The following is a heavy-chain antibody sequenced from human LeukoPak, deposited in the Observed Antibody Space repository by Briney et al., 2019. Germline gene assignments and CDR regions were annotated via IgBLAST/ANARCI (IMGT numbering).Heavy chain of an antibody. J-gene: IGHJ6*03. CDR1: GYTFTGYY. CDR3: ARDLEYCSSTSCHYYMDV. V-gene: IGHV1-2*02. CDR2: INPNSGGT. D-gene: IGHD2-2*01. Sequence: ASVKVSCKASGYTFTGYYMHWVRQAPGQGLEWMGWINPNSGGTNYAQKFQGRVTMTRDTSISTAYMELSRLRSDDTAVYYCARDLEYCSSTSCHYYMDVWGKGTTVTVS.